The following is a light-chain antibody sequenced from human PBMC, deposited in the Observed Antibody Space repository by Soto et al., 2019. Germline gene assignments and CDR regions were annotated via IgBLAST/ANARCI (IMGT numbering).Light chain of an antibody. V-gene: IGLV1-44*01. CDR3: AVWYDSLDGYA. J-gene: IGLJ1*01. CDR1: SSNIGNNY. CDR2: SNN. Sequence: QSVLTQPPSASGTSGQRVTISCSGSSSNIGNNYVNWYQQLPGTAPKLLIYSNNHRPSWVPDRFSASTSGTSASLVIVGLQYEDEADYYCAVWYDSLDGYAFGTGTKLTVL.